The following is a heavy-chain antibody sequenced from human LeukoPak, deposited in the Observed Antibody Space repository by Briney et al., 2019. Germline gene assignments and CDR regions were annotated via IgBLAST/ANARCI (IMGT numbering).Heavy chain of an antibody. CDR2: IIPILGTA. CDR1: GGTFSSYA. D-gene: IGHD4-11*01. CDR3: ATFDYSNEYYYYYYMDV. Sequence: SVKVSCKASGGTFSSYAISWVRQAPGQGLEWMGGIIPILGTANYAQNFQGRVTITTDESTSTAYMELSSLRSEDTAVYYCATFDYSNEYYYYYYMDVWGKGTTVTVSS. J-gene: IGHJ6*03. V-gene: IGHV1-69*05.